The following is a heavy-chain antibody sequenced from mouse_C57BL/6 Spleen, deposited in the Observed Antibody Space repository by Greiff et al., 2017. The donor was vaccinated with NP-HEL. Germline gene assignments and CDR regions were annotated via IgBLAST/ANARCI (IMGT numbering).Heavy chain of an antibody. D-gene: IGHD1-1*01. V-gene: IGHV1-59*01. CDR3: AYGSSYDWYFDV. Sequence: QVQLKQPGAELVRPGTSVKLSCKASGYTFTSYWMHWVKQRPGQGLEWIGVIDPSDSYTNYNQKFKGKATLTVDTSSSTAYMQLSSLTSEDSAVYYCAYGSSYDWYFDVWGTGTTVTVSS. CDR2: IDPSDSYT. J-gene: IGHJ1*03. CDR1: GYTFTSYW.